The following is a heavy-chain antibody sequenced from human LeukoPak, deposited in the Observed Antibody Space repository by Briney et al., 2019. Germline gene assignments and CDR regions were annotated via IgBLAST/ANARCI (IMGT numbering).Heavy chain of an antibody. Sequence: GGSLRLSCAASGFTFSSYAMSWVRQAPGKGLEWVAVISYDGSNKYYADSVKGRFTISRDNSKNTLYLQMNSLRAEDTAVYYCARASSTSRLYYYGMDVWGQGTTVTVSS. D-gene: IGHD2-2*01. CDR2: ISYDGSNK. CDR1: GFTFSSYA. CDR3: ARASSTSRLYYYGMDV. J-gene: IGHJ6*02. V-gene: IGHV3-30-3*01.